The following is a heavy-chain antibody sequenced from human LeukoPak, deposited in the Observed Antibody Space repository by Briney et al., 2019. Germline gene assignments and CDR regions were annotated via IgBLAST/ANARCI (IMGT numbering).Heavy chain of an antibody. D-gene: IGHD5-24*01. J-gene: IGHJ4*02. CDR3: ASWRWLQNEYYFDY. CDR2: ISSSSSYI. V-gene: IGHV3-21*01. CDR1: GFTFRSYS. Sequence: PGGSLRLSCAASGFTFRSYSMNWVRQAPGKGLEWVSSISSSSSYIYYADSLKGRFTISRDNAKNSLYLQMNSLRAEDTAVYYCASWRWLQNEYYFDYWGQGTLVTVSS.